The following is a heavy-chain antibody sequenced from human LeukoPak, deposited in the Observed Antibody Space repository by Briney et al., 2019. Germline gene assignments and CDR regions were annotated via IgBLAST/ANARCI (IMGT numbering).Heavy chain of an antibody. CDR2: FDPEDGET. CDR1: GYTLTELS. J-gene: IGHJ4*02. D-gene: IGHD3-16*01. Sequence: ASVKVSCKVSGYTLTELSMHWVRQAPGKGLEWMGGFDPEDGETIYAQKFQGRVTMTEDTSTDTAYMELSSLRSEDTAVYYCATAALYGVHIDYWGQGTLVTVSS. CDR3: ATAALYGVHIDY. V-gene: IGHV1-24*01.